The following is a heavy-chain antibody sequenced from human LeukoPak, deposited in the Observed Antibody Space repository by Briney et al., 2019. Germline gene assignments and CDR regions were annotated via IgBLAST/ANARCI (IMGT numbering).Heavy chain of an antibody. Sequence: GDSLRLSCAASGFTFTTYWMSWVRQLPGKGLEWVANINQDGTEKYYVDSVKGRFTISRDNAKNSLYLQMNSLRAEDTAVYYCARASGGSYYFDYWGQGTLVTVSS. J-gene: IGHJ4*02. CDR3: ARASGGSYYFDY. D-gene: IGHD3-10*01. CDR1: GFTFTTYW. V-gene: IGHV3-7*03. CDR2: INQDGTEK.